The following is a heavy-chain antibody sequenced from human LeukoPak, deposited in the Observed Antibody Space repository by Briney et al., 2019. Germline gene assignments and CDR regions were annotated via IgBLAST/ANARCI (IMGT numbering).Heavy chain of an antibody. J-gene: IGHJ6*02. V-gene: IGHV1-18*01. D-gene: IGHD3-10*01. CDR1: GYTFTSYG. Sequence: ASVKVSCKASGYTFTSYGISWVRQAPGQGLEWMGWISAYNGNTNYAQKLQGRVTMTTDTSTSTAYMELRSLRSDDTAVYYCARDRPYGSGSYLYYYYGMDVWGQGTTVTVSS. CDR3: ARDRPYGSGSYLYYYYGMDV. CDR2: ISAYNGNT.